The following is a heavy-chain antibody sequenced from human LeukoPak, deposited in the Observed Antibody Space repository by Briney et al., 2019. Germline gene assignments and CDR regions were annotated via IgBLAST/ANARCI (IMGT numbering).Heavy chain of an antibody. CDR3: ARSLTALIIYNWFDP. V-gene: IGHV4-39*07. J-gene: IGHJ5*02. D-gene: IGHD2-21*02. CDR1: GGSISSSNYY. Sequence: SETLSLTCTVSGGSISSSNYYWGWIRQPPGKGLEWIGSIYYSGSTYYNPSLKSRVTISLDTSKNQLSLKLSSVTAADTAVYYCARSLTALIIYNWFDPWGQGTLVTVSS. CDR2: IYYSGST.